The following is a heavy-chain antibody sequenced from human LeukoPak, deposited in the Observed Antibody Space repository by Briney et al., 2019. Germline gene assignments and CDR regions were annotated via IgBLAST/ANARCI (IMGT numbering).Heavy chain of an antibody. V-gene: IGHV3-48*01. D-gene: IGHD1-1*01. CDR1: GFTFSSYE. J-gene: IGHJ3*01. CDR2: ISSSSSTI. CDR3: ARGPGGAFDF. Sequence: PGGSLRLSCAASGFTFSSYEMNWVRQAPGKGLEWVSYISSSSSTIYYADSVKGRFTISRDNAKNSLYLQINTLRAEDTAVYYCARGPGGAFDFWGQGAMVTVSS.